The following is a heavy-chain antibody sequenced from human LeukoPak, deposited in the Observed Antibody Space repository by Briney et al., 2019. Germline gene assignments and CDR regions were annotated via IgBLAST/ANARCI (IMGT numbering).Heavy chain of an antibody. D-gene: IGHD3-3*01. J-gene: IGHJ4*02. CDR3: ANGNFWSGYYISVRAVDY. V-gene: IGHV4-38-2*02. CDR2: IYHSGST. CDR1: GYSISNDYY. Sequence: PSETLSLTCTVSGYSISNDYYWGWIRQPPGKGLEWIGSIYHSGSTSYNPSLKSRLTISVDTSKNQFSLKLSSVTAADTAVYYCANGNFWSGYYISVRAVDYWGQGTLVTVSS.